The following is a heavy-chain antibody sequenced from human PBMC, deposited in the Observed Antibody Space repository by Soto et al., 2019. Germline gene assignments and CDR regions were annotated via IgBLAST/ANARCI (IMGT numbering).Heavy chain of an antibody. Sequence: QVQLVQSGAEVKKPGASVKVSCKASDYTFTRNGISWVRQAPGQGLEWMGWISGYSGSTNYAQKFQGRVTMTTDTPTSTAYMELRSLRSDDTAVYYCATFYSSGCRRGHLDNWGQGTLVTVSS. V-gene: IGHV1-18*01. CDR3: ATFYSSGCRRGHLDN. CDR2: ISGYSGST. D-gene: IGHD6-19*01. J-gene: IGHJ4*02. CDR1: DYTFTRNG.